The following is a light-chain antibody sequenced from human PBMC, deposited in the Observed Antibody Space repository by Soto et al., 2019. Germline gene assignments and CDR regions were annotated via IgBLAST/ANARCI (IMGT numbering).Light chain of an antibody. CDR1: QSVGSN. V-gene: IGKV3-15*01. J-gene: IGKJ5*01. CDR2: AAS. CDR3: QQYNNWS. Sequence: MVMTHSPDTLSVSPGERATLSCRASQSVGSNLAWYQQKPGQAPRLLIYAASTRATGIPARFSGSGSGTEFTLTISSLQSEDFAVYYCQQYNNWSFGQGTRLEI.